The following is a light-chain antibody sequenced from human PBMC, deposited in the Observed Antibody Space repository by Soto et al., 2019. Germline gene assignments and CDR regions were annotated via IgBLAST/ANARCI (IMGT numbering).Light chain of an antibody. CDR2: GNR. J-gene: IGLJ3*02. Sequence: QLVLTQPPSVSGAPGQRVTLSCTGNSSNLGAGYDVHWYQQLPGAAPKLVIFGNRNRPSGVPERFSGSKSGTSASLAITGLQAEDEADYYCHAYHYSLTASVFGGGTKVTVL. CDR3: HAYHYSLTASV. CDR1: SSNLGAGYD. V-gene: IGLV1-40*01.